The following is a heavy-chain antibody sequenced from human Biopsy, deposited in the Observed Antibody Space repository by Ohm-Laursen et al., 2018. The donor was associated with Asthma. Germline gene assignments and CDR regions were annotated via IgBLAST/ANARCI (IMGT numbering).Heavy chain of an antibody. CDR1: GGTFNTYV. Sequence: GASVKVSCKSLGGTFNTYVIGWVRQAPGQGLEWMGGINSGLGTTTYPQKFQDRVTITADDSTSTVYMELSSLRSEDTAVYYCARKAGSCISRTCYSLDFWGQGTLVTVSS. CDR2: INSGLGTT. D-gene: IGHD2-2*01. J-gene: IGHJ4*02. CDR3: ARKAGSCISRTCYSLDF. V-gene: IGHV1-69*13.